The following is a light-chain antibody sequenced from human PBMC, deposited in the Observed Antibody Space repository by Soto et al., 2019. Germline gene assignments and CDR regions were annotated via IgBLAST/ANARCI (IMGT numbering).Light chain of an antibody. CDR1: QSISSW. Sequence: DSQMTQAPSALSASVRDRVTITCRASQSISSWLAWYQQKPGKAPKLLIYDASSLESGVPSRFSGSGSGTEFTLTISSLQPDDLATYYCQQYNSYPYTFGQGTKVDIK. CDR3: QQYNSYPYT. V-gene: IGKV1-5*01. CDR2: DAS. J-gene: IGKJ2*01.